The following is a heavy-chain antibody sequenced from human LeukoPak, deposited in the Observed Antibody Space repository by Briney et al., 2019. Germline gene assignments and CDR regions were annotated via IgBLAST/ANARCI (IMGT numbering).Heavy chain of an antibody. Sequence: GGSLRLSCAASGFTFSNYWMHWVRQAPGEGLVWVSRINSDARSTSYADSVKGRFTISRDNAKNTVYLQMNSLRAEDTAVYYCASKRWLQSSFDYWGQGTLVTVSS. J-gene: IGHJ4*02. V-gene: IGHV3-74*01. D-gene: IGHD5-24*01. CDR3: ASKRWLQSSFDY. CDR2: INSDARST. CDR1: GFTFSNYW.